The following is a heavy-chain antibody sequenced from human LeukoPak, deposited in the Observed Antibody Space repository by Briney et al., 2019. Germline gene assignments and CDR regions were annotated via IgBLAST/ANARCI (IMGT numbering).Heavy chain of an antibody. Sequence: GGSLRLSCAASGFTFSSYGMHWVRQAPGKGLEWLAVISYDGSNKYYADSVKGRFTISRDNSKNTLYLQMNSLRAEDTAVYYCARDRRDSSGYYFDYWGQGTLVTVSS. CDR3: ARDRRDSSGYYFDY. CDR1: GFTFSSYG. V-gene: IGHV3-30*03. D-gene: IGHD3-22*01. J-gene: IGHJ4*02. CDR2: ISYDGSNK.